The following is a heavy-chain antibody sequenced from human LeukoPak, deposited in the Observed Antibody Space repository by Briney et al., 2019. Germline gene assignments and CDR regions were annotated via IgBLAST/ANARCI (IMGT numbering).Heavy chain of an antibody. V-gene: IGHV3-21*01. CDR2: MSTTGKYI. D-gene: IGHD3-16*02. Sequence: SGGSLRLSCIASGFDFNNYNLNWVRQAQGKGLEWVASMSTTGKYIYYADSVKGRFTISRDNAKNSLYLQMNSLRAEDTAVYYCARAHHRRVYDYVWGSYPYWGQGTLVTVSS. CDR1: GFDFNNYN. CDR3: ARAHHRRVYDYVWGSYPY. J-gene: IGHJ4*02.